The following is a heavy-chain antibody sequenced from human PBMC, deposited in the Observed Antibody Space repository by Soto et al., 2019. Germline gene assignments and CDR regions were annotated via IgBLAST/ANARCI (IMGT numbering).Heavy chain of an antibody. CDR3: AKRLGTSYYYLALDV. D-gene: IGHD6-6*01. CDR1: GFSFTSHA. Sequence: EVQLLESGGGLVQPGGSLRLSCVASGFSFTSHAMNWVRQAPGKGLEWVSTSGGGGTSFYADSVKGRFTISRDNSKNTLYLQMTSLRPEDTAVYYCAKRLGTSYYYLALDVWGLGTTVTVSS. V-gene: IGHV3-23*01. CDR2: SGGGGTS. J-gene: IGHJ6*02.